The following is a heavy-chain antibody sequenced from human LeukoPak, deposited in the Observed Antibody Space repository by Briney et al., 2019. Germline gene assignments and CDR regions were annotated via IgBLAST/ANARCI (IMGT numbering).Heavy chain of an antibody. J-gene: IGHJ4*02. V-gene: IGHV4-39*01. CDR3: ARLPVADY. CDR1: GGSISSSSYY. Sequence: SETLSLTCTVSGGSISSSSYYWGWIRQPPGKGLEWTGSIYYSGSTYYNPSLKSRVTISVDTSKNQFSLKLSSVTAADTAVYYCARLPVADYWGQGTLVTVSS. CDR2: IYYSGST.